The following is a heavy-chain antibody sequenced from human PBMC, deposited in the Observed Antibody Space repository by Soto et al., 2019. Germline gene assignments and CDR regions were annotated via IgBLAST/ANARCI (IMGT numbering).Heavy chain of an antibody. CDR3: ARDGGYCSGGSCSPGATSYYYGSDV. CDR2: IIPSFGGA. CDR1: GGTLSSYA. D-gene: IGHD2-15*01. V-gene: IGHV1-69*13. Sequence: SVKVSCKASGGTLSSYAISWVRQPPGQGLEWVGVIIPSFGGANYTKQLQGRVTITADESTSTAYMQLSSLRSEETAVYYCARDGGYCSGGSCSPGATSYYYGSDVWGQGTTGNVSS. J-gene: IGHJ6*02.